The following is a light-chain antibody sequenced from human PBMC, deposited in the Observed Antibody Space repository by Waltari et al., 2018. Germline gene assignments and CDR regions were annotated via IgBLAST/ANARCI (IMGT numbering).Light chain of an antibody. CDR3: AAWDDSLNGWV. Sequence: QSVLTQPPSASGTPGQRVTISCSVSSSNLVSTTVHWYQQLPGTAPKLLIYSNNQRPSGVPDRFSGSKSGTSASLAISGLQSEDEADYYCAAWDDSLNGWVFGGGTKLTVL. V-gene: IGLV1-44*01. CDR2: SNN. J-gene: IGLJ3*02. CDR1: SSNLVSTT.